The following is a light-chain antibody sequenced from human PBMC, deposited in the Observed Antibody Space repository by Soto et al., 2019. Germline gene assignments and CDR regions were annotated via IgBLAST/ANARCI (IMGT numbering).Light chain of an antibody. CDR3: QQYGSPPLT. J-gene: IGKJ4*01. V-gene: IGKV3-20*01. CDR2: GAS. Sequence: EIVLTQSPGTLSLSLGERATLSCRASQSVSSSYLAWYQQTPGQAPRLLIYGASRRATGIPDRFSGGGSGTDFTLAIGRLEPEDFAVYYCQQYGSPPLTFGGGTKVEIK. CDR1: QSVSSSY.